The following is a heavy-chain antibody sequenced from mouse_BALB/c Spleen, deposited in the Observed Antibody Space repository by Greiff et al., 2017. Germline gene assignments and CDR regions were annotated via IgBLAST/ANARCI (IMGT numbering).Heavy chain of an antibody. CDR1: GYTFTDYV. Sequence: QVQLQQSGPELVKPGASVKMSCKASGYTFTDYVISWVKQRTGQGLEWIGEIYPGSGSTYYNEKFKGKATLTADKSSNTAYMQLSSPTSEDSAVYYCAGNSWYFDVWGAGTTVTVSS. J-gene: IGHJ1*01. V-gene: IGHV1-81*01. D-gene: IGHD2-1*01. CDR3: AGNSWYFDV. CDR2: IYPGSGST.